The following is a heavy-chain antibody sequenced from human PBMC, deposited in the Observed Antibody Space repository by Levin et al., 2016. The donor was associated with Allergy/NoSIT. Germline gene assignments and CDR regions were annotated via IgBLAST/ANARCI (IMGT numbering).Heavy chain of an antibody. J-gene: IGHJ6*03. V-gene: IGHV1-3*01. CDR2: INAGNGKT. CDR3: ARDGMSVLTSMRNYYYFNYMDV. Sequence: ASVKVSCKASGYSFANYAIHWVRQAPGQSLEWMGWINAGNGKTKYSQKFQGRVTITTDTSASTIYMDLISLTSEDRAVYYCARDGMSVLTSMRNYYYFNYMDVWGEGTTVTVSS. D-gene: IGHD6-19*01. CDR1: GYSFANYA.